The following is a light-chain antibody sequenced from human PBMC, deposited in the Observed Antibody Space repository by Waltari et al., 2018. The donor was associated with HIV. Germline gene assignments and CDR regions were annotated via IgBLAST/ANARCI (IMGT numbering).Light chain of an antibody. CDR1: TLRNYY. Sequence: SSELTQDPAVSVALGQTVRITCQGDTLRNYYATWYQQKPGQAPLLFMYGKNNRPSGIPDRFSGSTSGNTASLTITGTQAEDEADYYCSSRDNSGNHVVFGGGTKLTVL. V-gene: IGLV3-19*01. CDR3: SSRDNSGNHVV. J-gene: IGLJ2*01. CDR2: GKN.